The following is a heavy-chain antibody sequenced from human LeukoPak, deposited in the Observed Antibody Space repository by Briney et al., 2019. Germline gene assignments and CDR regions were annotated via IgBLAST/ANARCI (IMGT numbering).Heavy chain of an antibody. CDR2: INPTGGST. CDR1: GYTFIAYY. J-gene: IGHJ5*02. V-gene: IGHV1-46*01. Sequence: ASVKVSCRASGYTFIAYYMHWVRQAPGQGLEWMGLINPTGGSTGYAQKFQGRVTMTRDMSTSTDYMELSSLRSEDTAIYYCARDNSVGDNAWWFDPWGQGTLVTVSS. D-gene: IGHD1-26*01. CDR3: ARDNSVGDNAWWFDP.